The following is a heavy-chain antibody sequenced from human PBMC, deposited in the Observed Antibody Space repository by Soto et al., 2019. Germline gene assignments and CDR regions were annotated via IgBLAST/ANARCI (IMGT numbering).Heavy chain of an antibody. CDR3: ARERYSEYDYDSFDI. Sequence: EVQLVESGGGLVQPGGSLRLSCAASGFTFSSHWMHWVRHVPGKGLVWVAHVNTDGTSTTYADSVKGRFTVSRDNAKSTLFLEMNSLRADDTAVYYCARERYSEYDYDSFDIWGQGTMVSVSS. V-gene: IGHV3-74*03. J-gene: IGHJ3*02. CDR2: VNTDGTST. CDR1: GFTFSSHW. D-gene: IGHD5-12*01.